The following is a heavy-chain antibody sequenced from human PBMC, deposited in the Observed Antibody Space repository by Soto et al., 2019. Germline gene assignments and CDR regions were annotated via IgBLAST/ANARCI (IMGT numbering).Heavy chain of an antibody. V-gene: IGHV4-30-2*06. J-gene: IGHJ5*02. Sequence: PSETLSLTCTVSGGTITSGRSSWNWLRQSPGKGLEWIAYIYHSGSTYYNPSLKSRVTISVDRSENQFSLKLTSVTAADTAVYYCVRESVASGPNYFDTWGPGTTVTVSS. CDR1: GGTITSGRSS. CDR2: IYHSGST. D-gene: IGHD6-6*01. CDR3: VRESVASGPNYFDT.